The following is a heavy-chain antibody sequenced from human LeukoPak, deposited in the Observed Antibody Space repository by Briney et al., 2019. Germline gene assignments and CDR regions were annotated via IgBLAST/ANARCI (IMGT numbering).Heavy chain of an antibody. D-gene: IGHD3-22*01. CDR1: GDSVSSRNYH. Sequence: SETLSLTCTVSGDSVSSRNYHWSWIRQPPGKGLGWIAYIYYSGSTNYNPSLKSRVTISVDTSKNQFSLKLSSVTAADTAVYYCARMYYYDNSFDYWGQGTLVTVSS. CDR3: ARMYYYDNSFDY. J-gene: IGHJ4*02. CDR2: IYYSGST. V-gene: IGHV4-61*01.